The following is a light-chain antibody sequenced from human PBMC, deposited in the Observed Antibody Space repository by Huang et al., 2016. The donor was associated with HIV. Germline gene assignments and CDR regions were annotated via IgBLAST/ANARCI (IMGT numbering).Light chain of an antibody. J-gene: IGKJ2*01. CDR3: YQYGSSPYT. V-gene: IGKV3-20*01. CDR2: AAS. Sequence: EIVLTQSPGTLSLSPGERATLSCRASHSVSGSFLAWYQLKPGQAPRLRIYAASSRATGIPDRFSGSGSGTDFTLTISRLEPADFAVYSCYQYGSSPYTFGQGTKLEIK. CDR1: HSVSGSF.